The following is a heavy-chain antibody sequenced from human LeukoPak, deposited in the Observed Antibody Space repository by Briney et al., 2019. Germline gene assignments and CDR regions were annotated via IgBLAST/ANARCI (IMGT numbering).Heavy chain of an antibody. V-gene: IGHV3-23*01. J-gene: IGHJ4*02. CDR1: GFIFRPYS. CDR3: AKDLSPGVY. D-gene: IGHD2-8*01. CDR2: ISGSGGST. Sequence: GGPERLFCAASGFIFRPYSMSWARQARGKGLEWVSAISGSGGSTYYAAPVKGRFTISRDNSKNTLYLRMNSLRAEDTAVYYCAKDLSPGVYWGQGTLVTVAS.